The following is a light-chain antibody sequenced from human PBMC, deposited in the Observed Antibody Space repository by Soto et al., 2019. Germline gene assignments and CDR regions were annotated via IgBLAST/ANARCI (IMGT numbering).Light chain of an antibody. Sequence: QSALTQPPSASGSPGQSVTISCTGTSSDVGGYNYVSWYQQHPGKAPKLMIYEVSKRPSGVPDRFSGSKSGNTASLTVSALQAEDEADYYCSSYAASNNYVFATGTKLTVL. CDR3: SSYAASNNYV. V-gene: IGLV2-8*01. J-gene: IGLJ1*01. CDR2: EVS. CDR1: SSDVGGYNY.